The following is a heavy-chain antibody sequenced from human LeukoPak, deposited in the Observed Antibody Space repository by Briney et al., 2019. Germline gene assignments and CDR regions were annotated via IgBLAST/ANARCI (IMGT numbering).Heavy chain of an antibody. Sequence: PGGSLRLSCAASGFTFSSYWMSWVRQAPGKGLGWVSAISGSGGSTYYADSVKGRFTISRDNSKNTLYLQMNSLRAEDTAVYYCASSPTVTTDRYFDYWGQGTLVTVSS. CDR3: ASSPTVTTDRYFDY. J-gene: IGHJ4*02. V-gene: IGHV3-23*01. CDR2: ISGSGGST. CDR1: GFTFSSYW. D-gene: IGHD4-17*01.